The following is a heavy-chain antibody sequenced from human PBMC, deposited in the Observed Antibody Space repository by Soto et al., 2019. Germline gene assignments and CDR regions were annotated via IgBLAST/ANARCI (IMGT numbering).Heavy chain of an antibody. D-gene: IGHD6-19*01. CDR2: IRSKAYGGTT. Sequence: SLRLSCTASGFTFGDYAMSWVRQAPGKGLEWVGFIRSKAYGGTTEYAASVKGRFTISRDDSKSIAYLQMNSLKTEDTAVYYCTRGSIEVPGPHYYYGMAVWGQGTTVIVTS. CDR3: TRGSIEVPGPHYYYGMAV. V-gene: IGHV3-49*04. CDR1: GFTFGDYA. J-gene: IGHJ6*02.